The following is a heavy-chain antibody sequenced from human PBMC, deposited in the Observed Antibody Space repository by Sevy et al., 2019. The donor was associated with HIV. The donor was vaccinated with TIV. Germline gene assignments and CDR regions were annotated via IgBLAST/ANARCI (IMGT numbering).Heavy chain of an antibody. D-gene: IGHD6-13*01. Sequence: ASVKVSCKASGYTFTGYYMHWVRQAPGQGLEWMGWINPNSGGTNYAQKFQGRVTMTRDTSISTAYMELSRLRSDDTAVYYCASDQVAAAPQYAFDIWGQGTMVTVSS. CDR1: GYTFTGYY. V-gene: IGHV1-2*02. J-gene: IGHJ3*02. CDR3: ASDQVAAAPQYAFDI. CDR2: INPNSGGT.